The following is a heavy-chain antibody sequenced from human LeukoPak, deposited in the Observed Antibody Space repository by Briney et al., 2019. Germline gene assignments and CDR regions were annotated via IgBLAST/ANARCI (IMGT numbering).Heavy chain of an antibody. J-gene: IGHJ3*02. CDR2: ITPFNGNT. D-gene: IGHD1-26*01. Sequence: ASVKVSCKASGYTFTYRYLHWVRQAPGQALEWMGWITPFNGNTNYAQKFQDRVTITRDRSMSTAYMELSSLRSEDTAMYYCARSMVGATTVAFDIWGQGTMVTVSS. V-gene: IGHV1-45*02. CDR3: ARSMVGATTVAFDI. CDR1: GYTFTYRY.